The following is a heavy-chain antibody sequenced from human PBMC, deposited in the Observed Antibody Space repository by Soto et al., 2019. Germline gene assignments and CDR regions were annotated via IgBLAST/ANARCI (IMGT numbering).Heavy chain of an antibody. J-gene: IGHJ5*01. Sequence: ESLKISCKGSGYSFTSSWIGWVRQMPGKGLEWMGIIYPGDSDTRYSPSFQGQVTISADKSTSTAYLQWSSLKASDTAMYYCARDAGSEAWWFDSWGQGTLVTVS. D-gene: IGHD2-15*01. V-gene: IGHV5-51*01. CDR1: GYSFTSSW. CDR3: ARDAGSEAWWFDS. CDR2: IYPGDSDT.